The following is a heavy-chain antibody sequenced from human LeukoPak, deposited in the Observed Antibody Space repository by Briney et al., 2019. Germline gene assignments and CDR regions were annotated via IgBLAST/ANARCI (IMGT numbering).Heavy chain of an antibody. J-gene: IGHJ2*01. V-gene: IGHV1-69*05. CDR3: AREISADSSGYYYDYWYFDL. D-gene: IGHD3-22*01. CDR2: IIPIFGTA. Sequence: GSSVKVSSKASGGTFSSYAISWVRQAPGQGLEWMGRIIPIFGTANSAQKFQGRVTITTDESTSTAYMELSSLRSEDTAVYYCAREISADSSGYYYDYWYFDLWGRGTLVTVSS. CDR1: GGTFSSYA.